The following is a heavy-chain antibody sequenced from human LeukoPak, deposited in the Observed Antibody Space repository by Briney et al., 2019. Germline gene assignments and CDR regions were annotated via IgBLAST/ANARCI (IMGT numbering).Heavy chain of an antibody. V-gene: IGHV3-7*01. Sequence: PGGSLRLSCAASGFSFRNYWMGWVRQAPGKGLEWVANTKPDGSAEYYADSVRGRFSTSRDNAKNSLYLQMNSLRAEDTAVYYCARENVVAPPYYYYYMDVWGKGTTVTVSS. CDR3: ARENVVAPPYYYYYMDV. D-gene: IGHD2-2*01. J-gene: IGHJ6*03. CDR2: TKPDGSAE. CDR1: GFSFRNYW.